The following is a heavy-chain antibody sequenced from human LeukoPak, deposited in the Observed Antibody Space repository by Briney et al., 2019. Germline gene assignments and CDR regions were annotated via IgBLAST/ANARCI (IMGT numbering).Heavy chain of an antibody. V-gene: IGHV3-48*04. CDR1: GFTFSSYG. CDR2: ISSGSTI. D-gene: IGHD2-2*01. J-gene: IGHJ1*01. Sequence: GGSLRLSCAASGFTFSSYGMHWIRQAPGKGLEWVSYISSGSTIYYADSVKGRFTISRDNAKNSLYLQMNSLRAEDTAVYYCARGGRGYCSSTSCQLFQHWGQGTLVTVSS. CDR3: ARGGRGYCSSTSCQLFQH.